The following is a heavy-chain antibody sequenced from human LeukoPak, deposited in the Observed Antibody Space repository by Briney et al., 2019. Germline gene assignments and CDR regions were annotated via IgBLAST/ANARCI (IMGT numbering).Heavy chain of an antibody. J-gene: IGHJ3*02. CDR1: RFTFSNYV. Sequence: GGPLRLSCAASRFTFSNYVMHWVRQAPGKGLEWVAVISYDGSDKYYADSVKGRFTICRVNSKNTLYLQMTSLRAEDTAVYYCARDRFRRDGYNYGRDGAFDIWGQGTMVTVSS. D-gene: IGHD5-24*01. CDR3: ARDRFRRDGYNYGRDGAFDI. CDR2: ISYDGSDK. V-gene: IGHV3-30*03.